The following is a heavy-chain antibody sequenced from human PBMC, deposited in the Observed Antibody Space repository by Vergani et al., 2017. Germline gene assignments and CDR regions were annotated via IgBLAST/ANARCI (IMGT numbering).Heavy chain of an antibody. V-gene: IGHV3-21*01. CDR1: GFTFSSYS. CDR2: ISSSSSYI. J-gene: IGHJ4*02. CDR3: AAPSGSKKSLNY. Sequence: EVQLVESGGGLVKPGGSLRLSCAASGFTFSSYSMNWVRQAPGKGLEWVSSISSSSSYIYYADSVKGRFTISRDNAKNSLYLQMNSLRAEDTAVYYWAAPSGSKKSLNYWGQGTLVTVSS. D-gene: IGHD5-12*01.